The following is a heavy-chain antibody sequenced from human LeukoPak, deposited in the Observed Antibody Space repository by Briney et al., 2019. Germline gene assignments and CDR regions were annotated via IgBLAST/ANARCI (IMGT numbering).Heavy chain of an antibody. CDR2: ISAYNGNT. CDR3: ARLGLVRGVIRDYYFYAMDA. J-gene: IGHJ6*02. D-gene: IGHD3-10*01. CDR1: GYTFTTYG. V-gene: IGHV1-18*01. Sequence: ASVKVSCKASGYTFTTYGINWVRQAPGQGPEWMGWISAYNGNTNYVQNLQGRVTMTTDTSTSTAYMELWSLRSDDTAVYYCARLGLVRGVIRDYYFYAMDAWGQGTTVTVSS.